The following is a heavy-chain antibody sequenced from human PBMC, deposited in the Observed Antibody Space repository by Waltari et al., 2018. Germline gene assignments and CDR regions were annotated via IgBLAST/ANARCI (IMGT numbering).Heavy chain of an antibody. J-gene: IGHJ4*02. V-gene: IGHV1-3*01. CDR3: ARVSCPLGRVFQNLDY. CDR1: GYTFTNYA. D-gene: IGHD3-16*01. Sequence: QVQLVQSGAEVKKPGASVKVSCKASGYTFTNYAIHWVRQAPGQRLEWMGWINVGNGNTEYSQNLQGRVTLTRDTSANTAYMDLSSLRSEDTAVYYCARVSCPLGRVFQNLDYWGQGTLVTVSS. CDR2: INVGNGNT.